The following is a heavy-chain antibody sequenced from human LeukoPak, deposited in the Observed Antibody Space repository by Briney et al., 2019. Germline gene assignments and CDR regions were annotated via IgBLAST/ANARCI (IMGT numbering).Heavy chain of an antibody. CDR1: GFTFSSYG. V-gene: IGHV3-30*02. J-gene: IGHJ4*02. CDR3: AKDRATIAPLDY. D-gene: IGHD5-24*01. CDR2: IRYDGSNK. Sequence: GGSLRLSCAASGFTFSSYGMHWVRQAPGKGLEWVAFIRYDGSNKYYADSVKGRFTISRDNSKNTLYLQMNSLRAEDTAVYYCAKDRATIAPLDYWGQGTLVTVSS.